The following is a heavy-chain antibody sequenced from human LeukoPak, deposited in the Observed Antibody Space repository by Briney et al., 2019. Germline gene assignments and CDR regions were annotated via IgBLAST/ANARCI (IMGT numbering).Heavy chain of an antibody. CDR2: ISGSGDGT. Sequence: GGSLRLSCAASGFTFSTYGMSWVRQAPGKGLECVSTISGSGDGTYSADSVRGRFTISRDNSKNTLFLQMNSLRAEDTAVYYCARHYYMDVWGKGTTVTVSS. V-gene: IGHV3-23*01. CDR1: GFTFSTYG. J-gene: IGHJ6*03. CDR3: ARHYYMDV.